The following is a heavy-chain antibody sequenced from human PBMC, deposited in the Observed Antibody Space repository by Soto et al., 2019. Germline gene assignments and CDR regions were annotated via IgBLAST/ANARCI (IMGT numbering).Heavy chain of an antibody. CDR3: ARGRRIYSRRWFDP. CDR2: ISAYNGNT. D-gene: IGHD1-26*01. CDR1: VYTFTSYG. Sequence: XSVKVSCKASVYTFTSYGISWVRQAPGQGLEWMGWISAYNGNTNYAQKLQGRVTMTTDTSTSTAYMELRSLRSDDTAVYYCARGRRIYSRRWFDPWGQGTLVTVSS. J-gene: IGHJ5*02. V-gene: IGHV1-18*01.